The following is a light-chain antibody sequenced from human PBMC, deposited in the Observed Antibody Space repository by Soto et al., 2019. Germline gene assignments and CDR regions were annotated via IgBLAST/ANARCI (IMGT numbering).Light chain of an antibody. CDR2: GVS. V-gene: IGLV2-11*01. J-gene: IGLJ2*01. Sequence: QSALTQPRSVSGSPGQSVTISCTGTNSDVGGYNYVSWYQQYPGKAPKLMISGVSERPSGVPDRFSGSKSGNTASLTISGLQAEDEADYYCCSYAGSSTFVVFGGGTKVTVL. CDR3: CSYAGSSTFVV. CDR1: NSDVGGYNY.